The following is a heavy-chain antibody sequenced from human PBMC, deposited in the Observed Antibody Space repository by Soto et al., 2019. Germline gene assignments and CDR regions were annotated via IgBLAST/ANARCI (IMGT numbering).Heavy chain of an antibody. V-gene: IGHV3-30-3*01. CDR1: GFTFSSYA. D-gene: IGHD3-16*02. CDR2: ISYDGSNK. Sequence: GGSLRLSCAASGFTFSSYAMHWVRQAPGKGLEWVAVISYDGSNKYYADSVKGRFTISRDNSKNTLYLQMNSLRAEDTAVYYSARAGQGFGLRLGELSYYFDYWGQGTLVTVSS. J-gene: IGHJ4*02. CDR3: ARAGQGFGLRLGELSYYFDY.